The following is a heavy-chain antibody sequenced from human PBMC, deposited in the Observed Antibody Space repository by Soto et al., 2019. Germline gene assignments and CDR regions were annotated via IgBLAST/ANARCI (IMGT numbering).Heavy chain of an antibody. D-gene: IGHD3-3*01. CDR3: ARDRPIFGGVISMEDYYYYYGMDV. Sequence: PSETLSLTCTVSGGSISSGDYYWSWIRQPPGKGLEWIGYIYYSGSTYYNPSLKSRVTISVDTSKNQFSLKLSSVTAADTAVYYCARDRPIFGGVISMEDYYYYYGMDVWGQGTTVTVS. CDR2: IYYSGST. V-gene: IGHV4-30-4*01. J-gene: IGHJ6*02. CDR1: GGSISSGDYY.